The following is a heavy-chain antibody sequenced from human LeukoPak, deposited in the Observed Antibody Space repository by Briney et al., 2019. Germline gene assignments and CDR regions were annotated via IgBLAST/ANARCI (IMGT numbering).Heavy chain of an antibody. CDR3: ARNYYDSSGYYYASEYNWFDP. J-gene: IGHJ5*02. CDR2: IYYSGST. CDR1: GVSISSHY. Sequence: SETLSLTCTVSGVSISSHYWSWIRQPPGKGLEWIGYIYYSGSTNYNPSLKSRVTISVDTSKNQFSLKLSSVTAADTAVYYCARNYYDSSGYYYASEYNWFDPWGQGTLVTVSS. V-gene: IGHV4-59*11. D-gene: IGHD3-22*01.